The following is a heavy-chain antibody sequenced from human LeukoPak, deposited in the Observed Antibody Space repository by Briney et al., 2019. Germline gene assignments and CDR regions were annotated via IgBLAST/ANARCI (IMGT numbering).Heavy chain of an antibody. D-gene: IGHD6-13*01. CDR3: ARMYRSSWHYDY. Sequence: GGSLRPSCAASGFTVSSNYMSWVRQAPGKGLEWVSLIYSGGSTYYADSVKGRFTISRDNSKNMLYLQMNSLRAEDTAVYYCARMYRSSWHYDYWGQGTLVTVSS. V-gene: IGHV3-53*01. CDR2: IYSGGST. CDR1: GFTVSSNY. J-gene: IGHJ4*02.